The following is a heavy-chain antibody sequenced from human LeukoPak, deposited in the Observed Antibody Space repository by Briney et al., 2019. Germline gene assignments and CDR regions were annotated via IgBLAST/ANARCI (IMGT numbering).Heavy chain of an antibody. D-gene: IGHD2-8*02. V-gene: IGHV3-30*04. CDR1: GFTFSSFA. J-gene: IGHJ4*02. CDR3: ATYRQVLLPFES. Sequence: GGSLRLSCAASGFTFSSFAMHWVRQAPGKGLEWVAIISHDASIKLYADSVRGRFTISRDNSKSTLSLQMNSLRAEDTAIYYCATYRQVLLPFESWGQGTLVTVSS. CDR2: ISHDASIK.